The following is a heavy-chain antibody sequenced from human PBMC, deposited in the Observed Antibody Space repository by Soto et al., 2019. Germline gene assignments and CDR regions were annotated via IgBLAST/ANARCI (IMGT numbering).Heavy chain of an antibody. CDR2: TYPSGST. V-gene: IGHV4-30-4*01. Sequence: SETLSLTCTVSGTIITNSAYHWIWIRQPPGKGLEWIGYTYPSGSTYYNASIRSRVTISIDASKKQFSLKLNSVTAADTAVYYCAREGGYDSPHGCWGQGTLVTVSS. J-gene: IGHJ4*02. D-gene: IGHD5-12*01. CDR1: GTIITNSAYH. CDR3: AREGGYDSPHGC.